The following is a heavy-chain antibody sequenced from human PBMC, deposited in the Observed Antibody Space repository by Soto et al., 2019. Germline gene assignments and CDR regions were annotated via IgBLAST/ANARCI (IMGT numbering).Heavy chain of an antibody. CDR1: GGSISSGGYY. J-gene: IGHJ4*02. D-gene: IGHD1-26*01. V-gene: IGHV4-31*03. CDR3: ARAPANREYFDY. CDR2: IYYSGST. Sequence: PSETLSLTCTVSGGSISSGGYYWSWIRQHPGKGLEWIGYIYYSGSTYYNPSLKSRVTISVDTSKNQFSLKLSSVTAADTAVYYCARAPANREYFDYWGQGTLVTVPS.